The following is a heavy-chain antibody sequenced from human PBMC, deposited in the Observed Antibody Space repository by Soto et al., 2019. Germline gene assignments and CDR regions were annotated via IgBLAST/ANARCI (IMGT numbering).Heavy chain of an antibody. J-gene: IGHJ4*02. CDR1: GYTFTSYA. CDR3: ARGNSSGWLGDY. V-gene: IGHV1-8*02. CDR2: INPNSSNT. D-gene: IGHD6-19*01. Sequence: ASVKVSCKASGYTFTSYAMHWVRQAPGQGLEWMGWINPNSSNTGYAQKFQGRVTMTRNTSINTAYMELSSLRSEDTAMYYCARGNSSGWLGDYWGQGTLVTVSS.